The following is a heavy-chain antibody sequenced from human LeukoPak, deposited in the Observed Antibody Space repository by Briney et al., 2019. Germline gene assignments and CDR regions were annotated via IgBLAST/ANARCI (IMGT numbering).Heavy chain of an antibody. Sequence: PGRSLRLSCTASGFTFGDYAMSWFRQAPGKGLEWVSYISSSGSTIYYADSVKGRFTISGDNAKNSLYLQMNSLRAEDTAVYYCAKDYSKTSYYGSGTYYRPNWFDPWGQGTLVTVSS. J-gene: IGHJ5*02. CDR1: GFTFGDYA. V-gene: IGHV3-11*04. D-gene: IGHD3-10*01. CDR3: AKDYSKTSYYGSGTYYRPNWFDP. CDR2: ISSSGSTI.